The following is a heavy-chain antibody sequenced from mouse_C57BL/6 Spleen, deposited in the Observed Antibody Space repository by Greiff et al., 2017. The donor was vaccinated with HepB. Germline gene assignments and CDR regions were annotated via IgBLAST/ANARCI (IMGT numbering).Heavy chain of an antibody. V-gene: IGHV1-54*01. Sequence: VQGVESGAELVRPGTSVKVSCKASGYAFTNYLIEWVKQRPGQGLEWIGVINPGSGGTNYNEKFKGKATLTADKSSSTAYMQLSSLTSEDSAVYFCARDDDAGMDYYAMDYWGQGTSVTVSS. CDR3: ARDDDAGMDYYAMDY. CDR2: INPGSGGT. D-gene: IGHD2-3*01. J-gene: IGHJ4*01. CDR1: GYAFTNYL.